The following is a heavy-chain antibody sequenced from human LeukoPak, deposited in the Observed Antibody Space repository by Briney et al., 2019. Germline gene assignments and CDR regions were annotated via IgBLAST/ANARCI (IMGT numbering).Heavy chain of an antibody. J-gene: IGHJ6*02. CDR2: INPNSGGT. Sequence: ASVKVSCKASGYTFTGYHMHWVRQAPGQGLEWMGWINPNSGGTNYAQKFQGRVTMTRDTSISTAYMELSRLRSEDTAVYYCARGLRPYYYDSSGSYYYYGMDVWGQGTTVTVSS. CDR3: ARGLRPYYYDSSGSYYYYGMDV. V-gene: IGHV1-2*02. D-gene: IGHD3-22*01. CDR1: GYTFTGYH.